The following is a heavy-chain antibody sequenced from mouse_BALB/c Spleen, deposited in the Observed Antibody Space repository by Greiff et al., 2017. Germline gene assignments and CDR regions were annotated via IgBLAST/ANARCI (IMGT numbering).Heavy chain of an antibody. D-gene: IGHD1-1*01. J-gene: IGHJ4*01. CDR1: GFTFSSYA. V-gene: IGHV5-6-5*01. CDR3: ARGGYYGSRGAMDY. Sequence: EVQLQESGGGLVKPGGSLKLSCAASGFTFSSYAMSWVRQTPEKRLEWVASISSGGSTYYPDSVKGRFTISRDNARNILYLQMSSLRSEDTAMYYCARGGYYGSRGAMDYWGQGTSVTVSS. CDR2: ISSGGST.